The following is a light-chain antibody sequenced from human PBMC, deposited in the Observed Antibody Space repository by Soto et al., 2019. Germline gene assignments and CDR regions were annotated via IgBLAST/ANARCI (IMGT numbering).Light chain of an antibody. J-gene: IGLJ3*02. Sequence: QSALTQPASVSGSPGQSITISCTGTSSDIGGYNYVSWYQQHPGKAPKLMIFEVSDRPSGVSNRFSGSKSDNTASLTISGLQAEDEADYYRSSYTTSTPWVFGGGTKLTVL. CDR3: SSYTTSTPWV. CDR2: EVS. CDR1: SSDIGGYNY. V-gene: IGLV2-14*01.